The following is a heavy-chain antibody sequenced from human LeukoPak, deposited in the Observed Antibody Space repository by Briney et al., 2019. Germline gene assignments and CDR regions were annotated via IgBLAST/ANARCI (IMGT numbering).Heavy chain of an antibody. CDR1: GFTFDDYA. J-gene: IGHJ5*02. Sequence: GGSLRLSCAASGFTFDDYAMHWVRQAPGKGLEWVSGISWNSGSIGYADSVKGRFTISRDNAKNSLYPQMNSLRAEDTAVYYCARDMPSSSTITARRNWFDPWGQGTLVTVSS. CDR2: ISWNSGSI. V-gene: IGHV3-9*01. D-gene: IGHD6-13*01. CDR3: ARDMPSSSTITARRNWFDP.